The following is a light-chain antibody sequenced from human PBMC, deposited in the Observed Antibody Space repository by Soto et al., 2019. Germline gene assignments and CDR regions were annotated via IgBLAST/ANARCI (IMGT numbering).Light chain of an antibody. CDR3: CSYAGSYTWV. CDR1: SSDVGGYNY. V-gene: IGLV2-11*01. Sequence: QSALTQPRSVSGSPGQSVTISCTGTSSDVGGYNYGSWYQQHPGKVPKLMISGVSQRPSGVPDRFSGSKSGNTASLTISGIQADDEADYDCCSYAGSYTWVFGGGTKLTVL. J-gene: IGLJ3*02. CDR2: GVS.